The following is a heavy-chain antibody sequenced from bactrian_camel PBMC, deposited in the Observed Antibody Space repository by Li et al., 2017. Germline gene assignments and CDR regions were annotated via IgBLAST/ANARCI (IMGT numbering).Heavy chain of an antibody. V-gene: IGHV3S59*01. D-gene: IGHD2*01. J-gene: IGHJ4*01. CDR1: GFTDSIDC. CDR3: AEHRGGGTCYSRQSAFDY. Sequence: VQLVESGGGSVQAGGTLRLSCVASGFTDSIDCMAWFRQAPRKQREVVAAITSSDGRSYYSDSVKGRFTVSRDNAKKTVYLQMTSLKPEDTAMYYCAEHRGGGTCYSRQSAFDYWGRGTQVTVS. CDR2: ITSSDGRS.